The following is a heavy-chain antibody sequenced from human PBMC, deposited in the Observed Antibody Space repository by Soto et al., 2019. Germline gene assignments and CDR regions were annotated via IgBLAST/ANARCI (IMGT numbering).Heavy chain of an antibody. J-gene: IGHJ4*02. V-gene: IGHV1-46*01. Sequence: QVHLVQSGAEVKKPGASVKVSCKASGYIFINYYIHWVRQAPGQGLEWIGIINPNGGSTNYAQKFRGRVTMAGETSTSTVYMDLSSLSSDNTAVYYCARDLAAADYWGQGTLVTVSS. CDR1: GYIFINYY. D-gene: IGHD6-13*01. CDR3: ARDLAAADY. CDR2: INPNGGST.